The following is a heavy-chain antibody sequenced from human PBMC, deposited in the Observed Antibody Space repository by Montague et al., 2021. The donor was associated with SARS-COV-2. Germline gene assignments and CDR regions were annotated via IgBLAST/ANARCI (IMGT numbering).Heavy chain of an antibody. Sequence: TLSLTCTVSGGSISSGGYYWSWIRQHPGKGLEWIGYIYYSGSTYYXPSLKSRVTISVDTSKNQFSLKLSSVTAADTAVYYCARARITMIVVVNAFDIWSQGTMVTVSS. CDR2: IYYSGST. J-gene: IGHJ3*02. CDR1: GGSISSGGYY. CDR3: ARARITMIVVVNAFDI. D-gene: IGHD3-22*01. V-gene: IGHV4-31*03.